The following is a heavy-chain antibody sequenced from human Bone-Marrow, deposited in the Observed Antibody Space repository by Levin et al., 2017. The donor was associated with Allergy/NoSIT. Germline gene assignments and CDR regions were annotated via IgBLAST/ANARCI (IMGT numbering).Heavy chain of an antibody. V-gene: IGHV1-69*04. D-gene: IGHD2-21*02. CDR2: ITPLLDIA. CDR1: GGTFNNYA. Sequence: GASVKVSCKSSGGTFNNYAINWLRQAPGQGLEWVGRITPLLDIATYGQKFQGRVTISADKSTSAVYMEFDSLTSDDTAIYYCAKTGTAAIRGYNWLDPWGQGTPVIVSS. J-gene: IGHJ5*02. CDR3: AKTGTAAIRGYNWLDP.